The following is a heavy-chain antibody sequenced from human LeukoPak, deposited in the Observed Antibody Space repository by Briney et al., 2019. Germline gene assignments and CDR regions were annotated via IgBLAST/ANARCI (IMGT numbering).Heavy chain of an antibody. V-gene: IGHV4-4*07. CDR2: IYTSGST. CDR3: ARDKRGYDILTGYCNSWFDP. D-gene: IGHD3-9*01. J-gene: IGHJ5*02. Sequence: PSETLSLTCTVSGGSISSYYWSWIRQPAGKGLEWIGRIYTSGSTNYNPSLKSRVTMSVDTSKNQFSLKLSSVTAADTAVYYCARDKRGYDILTGYCNSWFDPWGQGTLVTVSS. CDR1: GGSISSYY.